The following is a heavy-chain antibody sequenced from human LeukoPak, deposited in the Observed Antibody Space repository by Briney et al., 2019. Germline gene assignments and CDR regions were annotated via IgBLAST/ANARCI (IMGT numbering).Heavy chain of an antibody. V-gene: IGHV3-21*01. CDR3: ARDSLWFGELFDY. Sequence: PGGSLRLSCAASGFTFSSYSMNWVRQAPAKGLEWVSSISSSSSYIYCADSVKGRFTISRDNAKNSLYLQMNSLRAEDPAVYYCARDSLWFGELFDYWGQGTLVTVSS. CDR2: ISSSSSYI. D-gene: IGHD3-10*01. CDR1: GFTFSSYS. J-gene: IGHJ4*02.